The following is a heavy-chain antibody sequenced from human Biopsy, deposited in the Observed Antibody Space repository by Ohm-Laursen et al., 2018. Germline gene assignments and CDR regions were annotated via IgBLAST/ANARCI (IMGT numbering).Heavy chain of an antibody. Sequence: ASVKVSCKASGFSFTGYYIHWVRQAPGQGPEWMGWISPKSGDTNYAHKFQGNITMTRDTSMSTAHMEMSRLRCDDTAVYYCALQSVAQMKNFDYWGQGTLVTVSS. CDR2: ISPKSGDT. V-gene: IGHV1-2*02. J-gene: IGHJ4*02. CDR3: ALQSVAQMKNFDY. D-gene: IGHD6-19*01. CDR1: GFSFTGYY.